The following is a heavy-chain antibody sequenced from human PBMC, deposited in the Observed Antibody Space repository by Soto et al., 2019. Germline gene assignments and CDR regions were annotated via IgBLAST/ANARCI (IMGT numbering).Heavy chain of an antibody. Sequence: SETLSLTCTVSGDSISSGNKYWSWIRQPPGKGLEWIGYIFSSGTTYYNPSLKSRLTMSLDASQNQFSLKLNSLTDEDTAVYFCARVPSPFDYYYARYVWGQGTTVSVAS. CDR2: IFSSGTT. J-gene: IGHJ6*01. CDR3: ARVPSPFDYYYARYV. V-gene: IGHV4-30-4*01. D-gene: IGHD3-16*01. CDR1: GDSISSGNKY.